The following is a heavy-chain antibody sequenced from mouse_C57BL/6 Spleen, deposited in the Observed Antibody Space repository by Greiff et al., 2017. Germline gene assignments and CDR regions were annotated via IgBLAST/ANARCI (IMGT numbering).Heavy chain of an antibody. Sequence: EVQRVESGGGLVQPKGSLKLSCAASGFTFTTYAMHWVRQAPGKGLEWVARIRSKSSNYATYYADSVKDRFTISRDDSQSMLYLQMNNLKTEDTAMYYCVSIDSSGPFYAMDYWGQGTSVTVSS. CDR2: IRSKSSNYAT. D-gene: IGHD3-2*02. CDR1: GFTFTTYA. CDR3: VSIDSSGPFYAMDY. V-gene: IGHV10-3*01. J-gene: IGHJ4*01.